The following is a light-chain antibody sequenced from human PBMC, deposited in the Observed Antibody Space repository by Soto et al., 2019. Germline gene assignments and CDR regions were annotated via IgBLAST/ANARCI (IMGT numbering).Light chain of an antibody. V-gene: IGKV3-20*01. CDR2: GAS. J-gene: IGKJ2*02. CDR3: QQYACPLST. CDR1: QSVSSSH. Sequence: TRSVSAGERATLSFTASQSVSSSHLAWYQQKPGQAPRLLIYGASSRATGIPDRFSGSGSGTDFTLTISRLEPEDFIVNYCQQYACPLSTFGHVTKL.